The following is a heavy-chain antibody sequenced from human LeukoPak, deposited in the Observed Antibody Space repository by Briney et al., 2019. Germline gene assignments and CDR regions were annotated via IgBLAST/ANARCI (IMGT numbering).Heavy chain of an antibody. D-gene: IGHD3-22*01. V-gene: IGHV1-18*04. CDR2: IISYNGKT. Sequence: ASVQASSKASGYPFTSYYMRWGRPAPGQGGEWGGWIISYNGKTNYANNVQGRVTIITDTSTSTAYMELRSLRSDDTAIYYCARNYDSSKDGNDYWGQGTLVTVSS. CDR3: ARNYDSSKDGNDY. CDR1: GYPFTSYY. J-gene: IGHJ4*02.